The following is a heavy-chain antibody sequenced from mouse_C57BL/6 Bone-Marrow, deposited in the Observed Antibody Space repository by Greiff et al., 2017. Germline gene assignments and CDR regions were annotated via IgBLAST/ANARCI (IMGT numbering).Heavy chain of an antibody. J-gene: IGHJ4*01. Sequence: EVKLMESGEGLVKPGGSLKLSCAASGFTFSSYAMSWVRQTPEKRLEWVAYISSGGDYIYYADTVKGRFTISRDNARNTLYLQMSSLKSEDTAMYYCTRDRSNYVRNAMDYWGQGTSVTVSS. CDR3: TRDRSNYVRNAMDY. D-gene: IGHD2-5*01. V-gene: IGHV5-9-1*02. CDR1: GFTFSSYA. CDR2: ISSGGDYI.